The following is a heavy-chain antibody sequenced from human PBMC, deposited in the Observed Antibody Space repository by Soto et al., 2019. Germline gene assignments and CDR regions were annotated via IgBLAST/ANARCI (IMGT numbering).Heavy chain of an antibody. CDR3: ARDRVRFGFLEWSRLSSDYYYYGMDV. J-gene: IGHJ6*02. CDR1: GYTFTGYY. V-gene: IGHV1-2*04. Sequence: ASVKVSCKASGYTFTGYYMHWVRQAPGQGLEWMGWINPNSGGTNYAQKFQGWVTMTRETSISTAYMELSRLRSDDTAVYYCARDRVRFGFLEWSRLSSDYYYYGMDVWGQGTTVTVSS. CDR2: INPNSGGT. D-gene: IGHD3-3*01.